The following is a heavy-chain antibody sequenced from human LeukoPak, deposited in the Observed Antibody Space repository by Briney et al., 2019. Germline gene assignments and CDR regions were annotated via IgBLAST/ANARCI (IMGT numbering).Heavy chain of an antibody. CDR1: GGSFSGYY. CDR3: ARGLYSSSWYGY. V-gene: IGHV4-59*01. CDR2: IYYSGST. J-gene: IGHJ4*02. D-gene: IGHD6-13*01. Sequence: KASETLSLTCAVYGGSFSGYYWSWIRQPPGKGLEWIGYIYYSGSTNYNPSLKSRVTISVDTSKNQFSLKLSSVTAADTAVYYCARGLYSSSWYGYWGQGTLVTVSS.